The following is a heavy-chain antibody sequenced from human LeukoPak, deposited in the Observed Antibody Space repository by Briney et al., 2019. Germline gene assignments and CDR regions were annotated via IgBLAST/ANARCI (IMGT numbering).Heavy chain of an antibody. CDR1: GFTFSNYW. CDR3: ARASNPWLQLS. J-gene: IGHJ4*02. D-gene: IGHD5-24*01. V-gene: IGHV3-7*05. Sequence: GGSVRLSCAASGFTFSNYWMIWVRQAPGKGLEWVANIQQDGGQKRYADSVRGRFTVSRDNAQNSLYLHMNSLRAEDTAVYYCARASNPWLQLSWGQGTLVTVSS. CDR2: IQQDGGQK.